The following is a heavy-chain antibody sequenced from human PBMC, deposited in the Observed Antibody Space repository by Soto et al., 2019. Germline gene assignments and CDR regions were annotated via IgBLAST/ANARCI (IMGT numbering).Heavy chain of an antibody. CDR1: GGSISSYY. CDR2: IYYSGST. J-gene: IGHJ4*02. CDR3: ARRYGGTFDY. V-gene: IGHV4-59*08. D-gene: IGHD2-15*01. Sequence: SETLSLTWTVSGGSISSYYWRWIRQPPGKGLEWIGYIYYSGSTNYNPSLKSRVTISVDTSKNQFSLKLSSVTAADTAVYYCARRYGGTFDYWGQGTLVTVSS.